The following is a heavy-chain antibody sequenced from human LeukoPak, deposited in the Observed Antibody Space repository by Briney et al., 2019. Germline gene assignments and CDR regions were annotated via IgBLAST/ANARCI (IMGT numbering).Heavy chain of an antibody. CDR3: ARDHWAAAASVRYYMDV. D-gene: IGHD6-13*01. CDR2: ISAYNGNT. V-gene: IGHV1-18*04. Sequence: GASVKVSCKASAYTFTGYYMHWVRQAPGQGLEWMGWISAYNGNTNYAQKLQGRVTMTTDTSTSTAYMELRSLRSDDTAVYYCARDHWAAAASVRYYMDVWGKGTTVTVSS. CDR1: AYTFTGYY. J-gene: IGHJ6*03.